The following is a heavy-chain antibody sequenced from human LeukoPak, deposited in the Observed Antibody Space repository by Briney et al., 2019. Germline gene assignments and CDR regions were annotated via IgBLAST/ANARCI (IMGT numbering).Heavy chain of an antibody. Sequence: SETLSLTCTVSGGSISNYYWSWIRQPPGRGLEWIGYIYFRGDTKYNPSLKSRVTISVDTSKNQFSLKLSSVTAADTAVYYCARRPYSNFVLDHWGQGTLVTVPS. D-gene: IGHD4-11*01. V-gene: IGHV4-59*08. CDR2: IYFRGDT. CDR3: ARRPYSNFVLDH. CDR1: GGSISNYY. J-gene: IGHJ4*02.